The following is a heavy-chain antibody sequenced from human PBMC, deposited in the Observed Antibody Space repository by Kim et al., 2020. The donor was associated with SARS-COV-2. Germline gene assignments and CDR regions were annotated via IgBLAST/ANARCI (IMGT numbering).Heavy chain of an antibody. CDR2: ISYDGSNK. D-gene: IGHD2-2*01. V-gene: IGHV3-30*18. CDR1: GFTFSSYG. Sequence: GGSLRLSCAASGFTFSSYGMHWVRQAPGKGLEWVAVISYDGSNKYYADSVKGRFTISRDNSKNTLYLQMNSLRAEDTAVYYCANSIVDCSSTSCYLIGNYWGQGTLVTVSS. J-gene: IGHJ4*02. CDR3: ANSIVDCSSTSCYLIGNY.